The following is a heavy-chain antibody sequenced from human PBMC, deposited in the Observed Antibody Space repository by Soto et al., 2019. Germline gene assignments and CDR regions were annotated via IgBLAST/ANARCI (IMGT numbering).Heavy chain of an antibody. Sequence: QVQLVQSGAEVKKPGSSVKVSCKASGGTFSSYTISWVRQAPGQGLEWMGRIIPILGIANYAQKFQGRVKITADKSTSTAYMELSSLRSEETAVYYCANQGPYSGSYPFDYWGQGTLVTVSS. CDR2: IIPILGIA. J-gene: IGHJ4*02. CDR3: ANQGPYSGSYPFDY. D-gene: IGHD1-26*01. V-gene: IGHV1-69*02. CDR1: GGTFSSYT.